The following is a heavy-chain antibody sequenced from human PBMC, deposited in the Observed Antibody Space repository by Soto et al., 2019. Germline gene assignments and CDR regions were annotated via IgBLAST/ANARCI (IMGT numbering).Heavy chain of an antibody. CDR1: GGSISSGGYY. D-gene: IGHD4-17*01. CDR2: IYYSGST. Sequence: QVQLQESGPGLVKPSQTLSLTCTVSGGSISSGGYYWSWIRQHPGKGLEWIGYIYYSGSTYYNPSLKSRVNISVDTSKNQFSLKLSSVTAADTAVYYCAREVQATVTTDRYYFDYWGQGTLVTVSS. V-gene: IGHV4-31*03. CDR3: AREVQATVTTDRYYFDY. J-gene: IGHJ4*02.